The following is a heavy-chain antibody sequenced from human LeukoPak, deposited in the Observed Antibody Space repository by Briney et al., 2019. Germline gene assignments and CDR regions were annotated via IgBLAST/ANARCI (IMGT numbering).Heavy chain of an antibody. V-gene: IGHV1-2*06. Sequence: GASVKVSCKASGYTFTAYYMHWVRRAPGQRREWMGRINPNSGGTNYAQKFQGRVTMTRDTSISTAYMELSRLRTDDTAVYYCARGSRFGEFYFDYWGQGTLVTVSS. CDR3: ARGSRFGEFYFDY. CDR1: GYTFTAYY. J-gene: IGHJ4*02. CDR2: INPNSGGT. D-gene: IGHD3-10*01.